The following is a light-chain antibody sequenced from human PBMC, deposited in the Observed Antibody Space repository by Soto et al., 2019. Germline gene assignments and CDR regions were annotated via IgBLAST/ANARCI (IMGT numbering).Light chain of an antibody. CDR3: QQYYSTPLT. Sequence: DIHMTQSPSTLSASVGDRVTITCRASQSISSWLAWYQQKPGQPPKLLIYWASTRESGVPDRFSGSGSGTDFTLTISSLQAEDVAVYYCQQYYSTPLTFGGGTKVDI. CDR1: QSISSW. V-gene: IGKV1-5*03. CDR2: WAS. J-gene: IGKJ4*01.